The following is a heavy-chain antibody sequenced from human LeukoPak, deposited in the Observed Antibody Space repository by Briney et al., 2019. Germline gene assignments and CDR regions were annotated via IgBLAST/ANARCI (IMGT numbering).Heavy chain of an antibody. CDR2: IYYSGST. V-gene: IGHV4-31*03. CDR3: ARHFRLNTVTSDLFGY. CDR1: GGSISSGGYY. Sequence: SETLSLTCTVSGGSISSGGYYWSWIRQHPGKGLEWIGYIYYSGSTYYNPSLKSRVTISVDTSKNQFSLKLSSVTAADTAVYYCARHFRLNTVTSDLFGYWGQGTLVTVSS. J-gene: IGHJ4*02. D-gene: IGHD4-17*01.